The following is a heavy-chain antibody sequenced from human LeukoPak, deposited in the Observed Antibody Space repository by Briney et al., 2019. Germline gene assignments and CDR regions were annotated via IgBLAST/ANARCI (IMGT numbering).Heavy chain of an antibody. V-gene: IGHV1-2*02. CDR2: INPNSGGT. Sequence: ASVKVSGKASGYTFTGYYMHWVRQAPGQGLEWMGWINPNSGGTNYAQKFQGRVTMTRDTSISTAYMELSRLRSDDTAVYYCARDKVALGDFWSGLFDPWGQGTLVTVSS. J-gene: IGHJ5*02. CDR3: ARDKVALGDFWSGLFDP. CDR1: GYTFTGYY. D-gene: IGHD3-3*01.